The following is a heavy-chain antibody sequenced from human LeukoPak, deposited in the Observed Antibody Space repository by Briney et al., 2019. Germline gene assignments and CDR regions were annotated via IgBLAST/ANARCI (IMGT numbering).Heavy chain of an antibody. D-gene: IGHD3-10*01. CDR2: MWCDGSNK. CDR3: ARSSGSYLPYDAFDI. V-gene: IGHV3-33*01. J-gene: IGHJ3*02. CDR1: GFTFSSYG. Sequence: PGRSLRLSCAASGFTFSSYGMHWVRQAPGKGLEWVAVMWCDGSNKYYADSVKGRFTISRDNSKNTLYLQMNSLRAEDTAVYYCARSSGSYLPYDAFDIWGQGTMVTVSS.